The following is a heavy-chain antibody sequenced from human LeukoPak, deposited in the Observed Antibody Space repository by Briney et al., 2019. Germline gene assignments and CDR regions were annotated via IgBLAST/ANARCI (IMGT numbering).Heavy chain of an antibody. Sequence: PGGSLRLSCAASGFTFSSYEMNWVRQAAGKGLEWVSYVSSGGNTVNYEDSVRGRFPISRDNARTSLYLQLNSLRAEDKALYYCARGGPARPDIWGQGTMVVVSS. CDR1: GFTFSSYE. CDR2: VSSGGNTV. CDR3: ARGGPARPDI. J-gene: IGHJ3*02. V-gene: IGHV3-48*03. D-gene: IGHD6-6*01.